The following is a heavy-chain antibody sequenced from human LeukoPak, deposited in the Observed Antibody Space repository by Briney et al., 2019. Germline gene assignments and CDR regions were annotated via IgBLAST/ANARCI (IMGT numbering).Heavy chain of an antibody. Sequence: GESLKISCKGSGYSFTSYWIGWVRRMPGKGLEWMGIIYPGDSDTRYSPSFQGQVTISADKSISTAYLQWSSLKASGTAMYYCARSKEVVPAAIDYWGQGTLVTVSS. J-gene: IGHJ4*02. CDR1: GYSFTSYW. D-gene: IGHD2-2*02. CDR3: ARSKEVVPAAIDY. V-gene: IGHV5-51*01. CDR2: IYPGDSDT.